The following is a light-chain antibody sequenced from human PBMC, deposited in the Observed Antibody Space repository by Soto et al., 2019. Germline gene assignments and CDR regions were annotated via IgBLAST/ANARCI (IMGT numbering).Light chain of an antibody. CDR2: EVN. V-gene: IGLV2-14*01. Sequence: QSVLTQPASVSGSPGQSITISCTGTRNDVGSYNSVSWYQQHPGKAPKLMIYEVNNRPSGVSNRFSASKSGNTASLTISGLQAEDEAGYYCSSYTTSSTYVFGTGTKVTVL. CDR1: RNDVGSYNS. J-gene: IGLJ1*01. CDR3: SSYTTSSTYV.